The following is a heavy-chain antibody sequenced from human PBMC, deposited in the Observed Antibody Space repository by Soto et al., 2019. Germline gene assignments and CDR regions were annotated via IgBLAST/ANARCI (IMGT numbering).Heavy chain of an antibody. D-gene: IGHD3-22*01. Sequence: HPGGSLRLSCVASGLTVSCKKYMAWVRQAPGKGLEWVANIKQDGSHKYYVDSVKGRFTMSRDNAKNSLYLQMSSLRAEDTAVYYCARGSSVYDSSGYAFDYWGQGSLVTVS. V-gene: IGHV3-7*01. CDR1: GLTVSCKKY. J-gene: IGHJ4*02. CDR3: ARGSSVYDSSGYAFDY. CDR2: IKQDGSHK.